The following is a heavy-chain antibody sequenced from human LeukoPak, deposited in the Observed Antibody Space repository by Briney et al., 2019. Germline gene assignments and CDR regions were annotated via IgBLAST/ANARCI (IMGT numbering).Heavy chain of an antibody. V-gene: IGHV3-21*01. CDR3: ARVRQWQPHFDY. D-gene: IGHD6-19*01. Sequence: GRSLRLSCAASGFTFSSYSMNWVRQAPGKGLEWVSSISSSSSYIYYADSVKGRFTISRDNAKNSLYLQMNSLRAEDTAVYYCARVRQWQPHFDYWGQGTLVTVSS. CDR1: GFTFSSYS. CDR2: ISSSSSYI. J-gene: IGHJ4*02.